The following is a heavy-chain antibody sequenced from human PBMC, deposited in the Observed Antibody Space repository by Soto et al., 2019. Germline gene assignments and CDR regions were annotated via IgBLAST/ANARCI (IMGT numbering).Heavy chain of an antibody. CDR2: MSYDGSDT. Sequence: GGSLRLSCVGSEFIFSNNGMHWVRQTPGKGLEWVAFMSYDGSDTFYADSVKGRFTISRDNSKNTLFLQMNSLRAEDTAFYYCAKDTGPNWGQGTLVTVSS. V-gene: IGHV3-30*02. CDR1: EFIFSNNG. J-gene: IGHJ4*02. CDR3: AKDTGPN.